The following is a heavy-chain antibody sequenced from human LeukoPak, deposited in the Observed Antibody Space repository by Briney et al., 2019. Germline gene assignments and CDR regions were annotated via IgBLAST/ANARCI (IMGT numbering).Heavy chain of an antibody. CDR3: ARDLEGLVVPAPGGWFDP. V-gene: IGHV1-2*06. CDR1: GYTFTGYY. CDR2: INPNSGGT. D-gene: IGHD2-2*01. J-gene: IGHJ5*02. Sequence: ASVKVSCKASGYTFTGYYMHWVRQAPGHGLEWMGRINPNSGGTNYAQKFQGRVTMTRDTSISTAYMELSRLRSDDTAVYYCARDLEGLVVPAPGGWFDPWGQGTLVTVSS.